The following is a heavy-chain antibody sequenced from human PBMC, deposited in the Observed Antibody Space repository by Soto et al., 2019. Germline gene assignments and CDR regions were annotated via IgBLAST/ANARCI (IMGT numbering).Heavy chain of an antibody. CDR1: GGPITPGVHF. CDR2: IYYSGNT. CDR3: ARAVSGSYLDS. V-gene: IGHV4-31*03. J-gene: IGHJ4*02. Sequence: QVQLQESGPGLVQASQTLSLTCTVSGGPITPGVHFWSWIRRSAGKGLEWIAYIYYSGNTHYNPSLKSRVTISIDTSKKQFSLKLSSVTAADTAAYYCARAVSGSYLDSWGQGTPVTVSS. D-gene: IGHD1-26*01.